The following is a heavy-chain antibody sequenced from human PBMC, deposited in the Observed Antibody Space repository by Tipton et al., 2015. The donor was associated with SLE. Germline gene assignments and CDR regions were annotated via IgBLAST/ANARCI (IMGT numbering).Heavy chain of an antibody. V-gene: IGHV3-43*01. J-gene: IGHJ2*01. Sequence: SLRLSCAASGFTFDDYTMHWVRQAPGKGLEWVSLISWDGGSTYYADSVKGRFTISRDNSKNSLYLQMNSLRTEDTALYYCAKGGDYGDYPYWYFDLWGRGTLVTVSS. CDR3: AKGGDYGDYPYWYFDL. CDR1: GFTFDDYT. D-gene: IGHD4-17*01. CDR2: ISWDGGST.